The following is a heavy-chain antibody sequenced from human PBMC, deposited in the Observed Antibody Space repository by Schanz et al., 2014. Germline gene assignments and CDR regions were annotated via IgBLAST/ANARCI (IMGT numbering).Heavy chain of an antibody. CDR1: EFTFSTDA. CDR3: AKVRYSSGWRGDYFDE. CDR2: ISASGGDT. V-gene: IGHV3-23*01. D-gene: IGHD6-25*01. Sequence: VHLLESGGGLVQPGGSLRLSCAASEFTFSTDAMSWVRQAPGKGLEWLSVISASGGDTYYADSVKGRFTISRDNSKNTLYLQMNSLRAEDTAVYYCAKVRYSSGWRGDYFDEWGQGTLVTGAS. J-gene: IGHJ4*02.